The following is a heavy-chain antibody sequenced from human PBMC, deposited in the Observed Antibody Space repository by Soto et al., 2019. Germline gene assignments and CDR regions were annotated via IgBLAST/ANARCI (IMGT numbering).Heavy chain of an antibody. D-gene: IGHD5-18*01. CDR1: GFSLSARGEG. J-gene: IGHJ3*02. V-gene: IGHV2-5*02. CDR3: AHRPFNSAWHDAYDI. Sequence: QITLKESGPTLVKPTETLTLTCTFSGFSLSARGEGVGWIRQPPGKALELLAIIYWDADKRYSPSLRTTFTITKDTSKNQVVLTMTNMDPVDTATYFCAHRPFNSAWHDAYDIWGPGTMVTVSS. CDR2: IYWDADK.